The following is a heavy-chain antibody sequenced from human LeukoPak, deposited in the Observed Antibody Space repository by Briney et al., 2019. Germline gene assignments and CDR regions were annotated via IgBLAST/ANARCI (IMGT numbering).Heavy chain of an antibody. D-gene: IGHD3-3*01. CDR1: GFTFSSYG. Sequence: GGSLRLSCAASGFTFSSYGMHWVRQAPGKGLELVAFIRYDGSNKYYADSVKGRFTISRDNSKNTLYLQMNSLRAEDTAVYYCAKDSNYDFWSGYSFDYWGQGTLVTVSS. CDR3: AKDSNYDFWSGYSFDY. CDR2: IRYDGSNK. V-gene: IGHV3-30*02. J-gene: IGHJ4*02.